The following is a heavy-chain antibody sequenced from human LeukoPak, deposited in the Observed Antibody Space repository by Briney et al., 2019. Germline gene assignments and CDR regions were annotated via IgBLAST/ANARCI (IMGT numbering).Heavy chain of an antibody. D-gene: IGHD4-17*01. Sequence: ASVKVSCKTSGYTFTDYYIHWLRQAPGQGLEWMGWINPKRDITTYSQKFQGRVTMTRDTSITTAYMELSRLRSDDTSIYYCARERNSGDYGNAFDVWGQGTKVTVSS. CDR2: INPKRDIT. J-gene: IGHJ3*01. CDR1: GYTFTDYY. V-gene: IGHV1-2*02. CDR3: ARERNSGDYGNAFDV.